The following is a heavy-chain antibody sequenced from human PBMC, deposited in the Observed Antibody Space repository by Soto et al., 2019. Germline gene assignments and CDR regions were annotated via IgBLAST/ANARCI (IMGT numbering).Heavy chain of an antibody. D-gene: IGHD5-12*01. CDR2: IIPIFGTA. CDR1: GGTFSSYA. Sequence: SVKVSCKASGGTFSSYAISWVRQAPGQGLEWMGGIIPIFGTANYAQKFQGRVTITADKSTSTAYMELSSLRSEDTAVYYCVWGEAAEAVVATESVGYYGMDVWGQGTTVTVSS. V-gene: IGHV1-69*06. CDR3: VWGEAAEAVVATESVGYYGMDV. J-gene: IGHJ6*02.